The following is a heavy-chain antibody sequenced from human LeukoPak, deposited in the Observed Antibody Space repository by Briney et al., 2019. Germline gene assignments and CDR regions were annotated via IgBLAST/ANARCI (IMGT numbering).Heavy chain of an antibody. V-gene: IGHV3-21*01. CDR2: ISSSSSYI. J-gene: IGHJ4*02. CDR1: GFTLSSYR. CDR3: ARAASIAVAGTIDYFDY. Sequence: GESLRLSCAASGFTLSSYRMNWVRQAPGKGLEWVSSISSSSSYIYYADSVKGRFTISRDNAKNSLYLQMNSLRAEDTAVYYCARAASIAVAGTIDYFDYWGQGTLVTVSS. D-gene: IGHD6-19*01.